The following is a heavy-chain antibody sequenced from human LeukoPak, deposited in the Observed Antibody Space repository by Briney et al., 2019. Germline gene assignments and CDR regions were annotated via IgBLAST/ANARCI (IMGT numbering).Heavy chain of an antibody. J-gene: IGHJ4*01. Sequence: SETLSLTCTVSGGSISSYYWSWIRQPPGKGLEWIGYIYYSGITNFNPSLKSRVTISVDTSKNQFSLKLSSLTAADTAVYYCARTVLSYCRGGSCPYFDYWGQGTLVTVSS. V-gene: IGHV4-59*01. CDR2: IYYSGIT. CDR1: GGSISSYY. CDR3: ARTVLSYCRGGSCPYFDY. D-gene: IGHD2-15*01.